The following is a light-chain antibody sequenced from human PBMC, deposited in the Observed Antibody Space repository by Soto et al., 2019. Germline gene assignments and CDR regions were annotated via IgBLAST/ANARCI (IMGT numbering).Light chain of an antibody. CDR2: GAS. J-gene: IGKJ1*01. CDR3: QQYNNWPRT. V-gene: IGKV3-15*01. Sequence: VIAQSPDSLSISPGESATLSCRASQSVSSNLAWYQQKLGQAPRLLIYGASTRATGISARISGSGSGTEFTLTISSLQSEDFAIYYCQQYNNWPRTFGQGTNAAIK. CDR1: QSVSSN.